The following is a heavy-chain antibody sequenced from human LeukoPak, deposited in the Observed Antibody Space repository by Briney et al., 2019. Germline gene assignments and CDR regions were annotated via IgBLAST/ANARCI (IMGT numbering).Heavy chain of an antibody. D-gene: IGHD3-16*02. CDR1: GDSISSTNYY. Sequence: SETLSLTCTVSGDSISSTNYYWGWIRQPPGKGLEWIGNIYYIGSTYYNPSLKSRVTISVDTSKNQFSLKLSSVTAADTAVYYCARHIGGRYYYYYMDVWGKGTTVTISS. CDR2: IYYIGST. V-gene: IGHV4-39*01. CDR3: ARHIGGRYYYYYMDV. J-gene: IGHJ6*03.